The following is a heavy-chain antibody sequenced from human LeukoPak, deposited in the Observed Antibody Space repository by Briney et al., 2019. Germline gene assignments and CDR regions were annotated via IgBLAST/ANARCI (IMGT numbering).Heavy chain of an antibody. J-gene: IGHJ4*02. CDR2: LSGSGGST. CDR1: GDSISSYY. CDR3: AREGIAAAGDFDY. D-gene: IGHD6-13*01. V-gene: IGHV3-11*04. Sequence: LSLTCTVSGDSISSYYWSWIRQPPGKGPEWVSGLSGSGGSTFYADSVKGRFTISRDNAKNSLYLQMNSLRAEDTAVYYCAREGIAAAGDFDYWGQGTLVTVSS.